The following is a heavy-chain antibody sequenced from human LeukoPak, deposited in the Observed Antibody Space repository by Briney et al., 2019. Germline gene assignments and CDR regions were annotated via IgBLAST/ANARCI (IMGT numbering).Heavy chain of an antibody. V-gene: IGHV5-51*01. J-gene: IGHJ3*02. D-gene: IGHD6-19*01. CDR3: ARHYHGSGWYLNDAFDI. CDR1: GYSFTGQW. CDR2: IYPGDSDT. Sequence: GESLKISCKGSGYSFTGQWIAWVRQMPGKGLEYMGIIYPGDSDTRYSPSFQGQVTISADKSISTAYLQWSSLKASDTAMYYCARHYHGSGWYLNDAFDIWGQGTMVTVSS.